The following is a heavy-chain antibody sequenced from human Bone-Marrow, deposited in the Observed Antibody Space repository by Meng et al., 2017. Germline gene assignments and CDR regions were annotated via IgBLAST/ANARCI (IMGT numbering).Heavy chain of an antibody. V-gene: IGHV1-3*01. D-gene: IGHD2-2*01. CDR3: ARVYCSSTSCQYYFDY. Sequence: VQIVQSGTEVKKPGASVKVSCKASGYTFTSYAIHWVRQAPGQRPEWMGWINAGNGNTEDSQKFQGRVTITRETSASTAYMELSSLTSEDTAVYYCARVYCSSTSCQYYFDYWGQGTLVTVSS. CDR2: INAGNGNT. J-gene: IGHJ4*02. CDR1: GYTFTSYA.